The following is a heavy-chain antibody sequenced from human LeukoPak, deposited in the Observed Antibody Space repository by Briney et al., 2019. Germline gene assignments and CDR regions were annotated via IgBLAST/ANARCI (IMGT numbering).Heavy chain of an antibody. CDR3: ARGKKKAMITFGGSIIPPFDY. CDR1: GFTFSTYS. J-gene: IGHJ4*02. D-gene: IGHD3-16*01. V-gene: IGHV3-48*02. CDR2: ISSSSSTI. Sequence: GGSLRLSCAASGFTFSTYSMNWVRQAPGKGLEWVSYISSSSSTIYYADSVKGRFTISRDNAKNSLYLQMNSLRDEDTAVFYCARGKKKAMITFGGSIIPPFDYWGQGTLVTVSS.